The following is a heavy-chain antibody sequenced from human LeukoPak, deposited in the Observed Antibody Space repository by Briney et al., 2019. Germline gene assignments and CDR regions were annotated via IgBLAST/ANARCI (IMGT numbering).Heavy chain of an antibody. V-gene: IGHV1-2*02. Sequence: ASVKVSCKSSGFTFTDHYIHWVRQGPGQGLEWMGYIGPHSTFTSSPQEFQGRVTMTRDASMSTAYMELTRLTSDDTAVYYCVREGEGPLSKDFDYWGQGTLVTVST. CDR1: GFTFTDHY. CDR2: IGPHSTFT. D-gene: IGHD2/OR15-2a*01. J-gene: IGHJ4*02. CDR3: VREGEGPLSKDFDY.